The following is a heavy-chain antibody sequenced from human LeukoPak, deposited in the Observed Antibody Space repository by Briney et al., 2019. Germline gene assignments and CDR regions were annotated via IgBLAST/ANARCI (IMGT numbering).Heavy chain of an antibody. V-gene: IGHV4-61*01. CDR3: ARASMRLLWFGELSY. CDR1: GGSVSSGSYY. CDR2: IYYSGST. J-gene: IGHJ4*02. D-gene: IGHD3-10*01. Sequence: SETLSLTCTVSGGSVSSGSYYWSWIQQPPGKGLEWIGYIYYSGSTNYNPSLKSRVTISVDTSKNQFSLKLSSVTAADTAVYYCARASMRLLWFGELSYWGQGTLVTVSS.